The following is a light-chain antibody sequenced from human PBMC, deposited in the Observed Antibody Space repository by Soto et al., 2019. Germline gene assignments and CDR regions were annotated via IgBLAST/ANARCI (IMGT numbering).Light chain of an antibody. CDR2: AAY. V-gene: IGKV1-27*01. J-gene: IGKJ4*02. CDR3: HEDDNAPLT. CDR1: QDISTY. Sequence: DIQMTQAPSSLSASVGDRVTITCRARQDISTYLAWYQQKPGKVPKLLISAAYTLQSGVPPRFSGSGSGTDFNLTISSLEPEDGATYCCHEDDNAPLTFGGGTKVEIK.